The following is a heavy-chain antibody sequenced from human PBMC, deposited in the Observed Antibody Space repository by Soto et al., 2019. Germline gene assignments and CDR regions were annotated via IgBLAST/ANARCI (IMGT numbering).Heavy chain of an antibody. Sequence: QVQLVQSGAEVKKPGASVKVSCKASGYTLTGYYMHWVRQAPGQGLEWMGWINPNSGGTNYAQKFQGWVTMTRDTSISTAYMELSRLRSDDTAVYYCARKRVAAAGDYYYGMDVWGQGTTVTVSS. J-gene: IGHJ6*02. D-gene: IGHD6-13*01. V-gene: IGHV1-2*04. CDR1: GYTLTGYY. CDR2: INPNSGGT. CDR3: ARKRVAAAGDYYYGMDV.